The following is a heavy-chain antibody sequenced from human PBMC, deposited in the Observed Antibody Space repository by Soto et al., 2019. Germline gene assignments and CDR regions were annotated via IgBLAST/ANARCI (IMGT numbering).Heavy chain of an antibody. CDR2: ISYDGSNK. CDR3: ASPLGYCSGGSCYPASDY. CDR1: GFTFSSYA. D-gene: IGHD2-15*01. J-gene: IGHJ4*02. V-gene: IGHV3-30-3*01. Sequence: GGSLRLSCAASGFTFSSYAMHWVRQAPGKGLEWVAVISYDGSNKYYADSVKGRFTISRDNSKNTLYLQMNSLRAEDTAVYYCASPLGYCSGGSCYPASDYWGQGTLVTVSS.